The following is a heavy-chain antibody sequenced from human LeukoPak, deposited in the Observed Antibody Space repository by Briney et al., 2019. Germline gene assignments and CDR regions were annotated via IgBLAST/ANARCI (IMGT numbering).Heavy chain of an antibody. V-gene: IGHV3-74*01. CDR1: GFAFSSNW. CDR2: INSGGSGT. D-gene: IGHD3-16*02. CDR3: ARRTAGYHSSYFDY. J-gene: IGHJ4*02. Sequence: GGSLRLSCAASGFAFSSNWMHWVRQTPGKGLVWVSRINSGGSGTSYADSVKGRFTISRDNAENTLYLQMNSLRAEDTAVHYCARRTAGYHSSYFDYWGQGTLVTVSS.